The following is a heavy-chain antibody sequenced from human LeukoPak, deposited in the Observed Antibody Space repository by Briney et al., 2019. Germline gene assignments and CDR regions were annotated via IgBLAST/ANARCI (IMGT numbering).Heavy chain of an antibody. J-gene: IGHJ4*02. Sequence: ASVKVSCKASGYTFINYGISWVRQAPGQGLEWMGWINVYNGNTKYAQEVQGRVTMTTDTSTSTAYMELRSLRSDDTAVYFCARGLGIGVDYWGQGTLVTVSS. CDR3: ARGLGIGVDY. D-gene: IGHD7-27*01. CDR2: INVYNGNT. V-gene: IGHV1-18*01. CDR1: GYTFINYG.